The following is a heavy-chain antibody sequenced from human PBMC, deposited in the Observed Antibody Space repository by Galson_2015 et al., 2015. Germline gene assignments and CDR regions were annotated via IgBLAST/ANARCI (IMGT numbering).Heavy chain of an antibody. V-gene: IGHV3-30*18. CDR1: GFTFNNYG. J-gene: IGHJ4*02. Sequence: SLRLSCAASGFTFNNYGMQWVRQAPGKGLDWVAVVSYEGRVKLYADSVKGRFTISRDNSQNTLYLQMDSLRPEDTAVYYCAKEMALSGTSHPQLDYWGQGTLVTVSS. CDR2: VSYEGRVK. CDR3: AKEMALSGTSHPQLDY. D-gene: IGHD3-10*01.